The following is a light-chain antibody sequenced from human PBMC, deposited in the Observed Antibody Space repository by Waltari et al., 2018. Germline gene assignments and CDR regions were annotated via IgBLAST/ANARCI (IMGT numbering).Light chain of an antibody. CDR3: QQYYSGPDS. Sequence: DIQMTQSPSTLSASVGDTVTITCRASQAIRSSLAWYQQKPGKGPRSLIYYASNLASGVRSRFSGSGSGTEFTLTITSLQPEDFATYYCQQYYSGPDSFGQGTKVEI. J-gene: IGKJ2*03. V-gene: IGKV1-16*01. CDR1: QAIRSS. CDR2: YAS.